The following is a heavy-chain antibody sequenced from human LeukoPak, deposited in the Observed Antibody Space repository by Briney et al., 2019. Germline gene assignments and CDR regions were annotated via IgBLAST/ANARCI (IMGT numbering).Heavy chain of an antibody. CDR3: ARDSPGAFPAFDI. D-gene: IGHD2/OR15-2a*01. J-gene: IGHJ3*02. Sequence: GGSLRLSCEASGFTFDDYTMHWVRQSPGKGLEWVSLISWDGGTTYYADSVRGRFTISRDNSKNSLYLQMNSLRTEDTALYYCARDSPGAFPAFDIWGQGTMVTVSS. CDR1: GFTFDDYT. V-gene: IGHV3-43*01. CDR2: ISWDGGTT.